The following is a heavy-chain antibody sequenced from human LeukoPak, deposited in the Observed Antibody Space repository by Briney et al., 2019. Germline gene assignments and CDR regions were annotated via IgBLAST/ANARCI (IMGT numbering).Heavy chain of an antibody. Sequence: ASVKVSCKAAGGTFTSYSISWVGQAPGQGVEWMGGIIPIFFTADYAQKFHGTFTITADQSTSTAYMALCSLRSEDTAVFSCARISLGAILGYSYGMDVWGQGTTVTVSS. D-gene: IGHD1-26*01. V-gene: IGHV1-69*13. CDR3: ARISLGAILGYSYGMDV. CDR1: GGTFTSYS. J-gene: IGHJ6*02. CDR2: IIPIFFTA.